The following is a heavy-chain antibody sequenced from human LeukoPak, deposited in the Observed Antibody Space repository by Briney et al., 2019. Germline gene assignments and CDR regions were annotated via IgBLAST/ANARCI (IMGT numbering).Heavy chain of an antibody. CDR1: GFTFDDYA. D-gene: IGHD1-26*01. J-gene: IGHJ4*02. CDR2: ISWNSGSM. V-gene: IGHV3-9*01. Sequence: GGSLRLSCAASGFTFDDYAMHWVRQAPGKGLEWVSGISWNSGSMGYADSVKGRFTISRDNAKNSLYLQMNSLRAEDTALYYCAKDMGSSGSPEFDYWGQGTLVTVSS. CDR3: AKDMGSSGSPEFDY.